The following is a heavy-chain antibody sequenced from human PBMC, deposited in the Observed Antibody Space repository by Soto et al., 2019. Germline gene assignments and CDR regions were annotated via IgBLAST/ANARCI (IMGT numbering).Heavy chain of an antibody. CDR2: ISGYNGNT. V-gene: IGHV1-18*01. CDR3: AREGQAPYYYYGMDV. Sequence: QVQVVQSGDEVKKPGASVKVSCKASGYTFTNYGFSWVRQAPGQGLEWMGWISGYNGNTKYAEKVQGRVNMTTDTSPRTAHMELRSLRSSDTAVYYCAREGQAPYYYYGMDVWGQGPAVTVSS. CDR1: GYTFTNYG. J-gene: IGHJ6*02.